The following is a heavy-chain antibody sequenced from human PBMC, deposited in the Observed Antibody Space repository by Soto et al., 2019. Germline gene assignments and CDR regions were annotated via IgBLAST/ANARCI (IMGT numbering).Heavy chain of an antibody. D-gene: IGHD4-4*01. J-gene: IGHJ4*02. CDR3: ARGIKGLQIDF. V-gene: IGHV4-30-2*01. CDR2: IYQSGNT. Sequence: QLQLQESGSGLVKPSQTLSLTCAVSGDSISRGAFSWSWIRQPPGKGLEWIGYIYQSGNTYYHPSPNSRVTIPLDRSKNQFSLTLSSVTAADTAVYYCARGIKGLQIDFWGQGTLVTVSS. CDR1: GDSISRGAFS.